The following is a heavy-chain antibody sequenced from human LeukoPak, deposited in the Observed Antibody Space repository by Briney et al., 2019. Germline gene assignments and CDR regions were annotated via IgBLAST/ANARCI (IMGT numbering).Heavy chain of an antibody. CDR1: GGSISGYY. Sequence: PSETLSLTCTVSGGSISGYYWSWIRQPAGKGLEWIGRLYSSGSTNYNPSLRSRVTMSVDTSKNQFSLNLSSVTAADTAVYYCAREGCSSTCCYRGYYMDVWGKGTTVTVSS. CDR3: AREGCSSTCCYRGYYMDV. D-gene: IGHD2-2*01. J-gene: IGHJ6*03. V-gene: IGHV4-4*07. CDR2: LYSSGST.